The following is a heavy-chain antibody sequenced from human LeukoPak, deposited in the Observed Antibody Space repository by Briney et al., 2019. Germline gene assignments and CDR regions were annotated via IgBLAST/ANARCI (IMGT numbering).Heavy chain of an antibody. CDR2: INHSGST. CDR3: AREEGIAAAEN. V-gene: IGHV4-34*01. D-gene: IGHD6-13*01. Sequence: SETLSLTCAVYGGSFSGYYWSWIRQPPGKGLEWIGEINHSGSTNYNPSLKSRVTISVDTSKNQFSLKLSSVTAADTAVYYCAREEGIAAAENWGQGTLVTVSS. J-gene: IGHJ4*02. CDR1: GGSFSGYY.